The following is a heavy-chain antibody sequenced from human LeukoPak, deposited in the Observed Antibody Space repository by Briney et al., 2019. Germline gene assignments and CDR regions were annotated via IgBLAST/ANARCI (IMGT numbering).Heavy chain of an antibody. CDR2: ISWDGGST. J-gene: IGHJ4*02. CDR1: GFTFDDYA. D-gene: IGHD3-22*01. Sequence: PGGSLRLSCAASGFTFDDYAMHWVRQAPGKGLEWVSLISWDGGSTYYADSVKGRFTISRDNSKNSLYLQMNSLRTEDTTLYYCAKAGSSVRSGYFDYWGQGTLVTVSS. V-gene: IGHV3-43*01. CDR3: AKAGSSVRSGYFDY.